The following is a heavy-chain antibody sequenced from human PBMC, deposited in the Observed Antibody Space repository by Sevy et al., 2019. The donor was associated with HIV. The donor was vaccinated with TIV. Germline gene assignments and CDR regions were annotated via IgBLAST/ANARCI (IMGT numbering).Heavy chain of an antibody. V-gene: IGHV3-11*06. CDR3: ARGDSSGCPDY. CDR2: ISGVGSFT. D-gene: IGHD3-22*01. Sequence: GGSLRLSCAASGLTFVDHNIAWIRKPPGRGLEWVSYISGVGSFTNNPDPVKGRFTISRDNAKNSLSLQMNSLRAEDTAVYYCARGDSSGCPDYWGQGTLVTVSS. CDR1: GLTFVDHN. J-gene: IGHJ4*02.